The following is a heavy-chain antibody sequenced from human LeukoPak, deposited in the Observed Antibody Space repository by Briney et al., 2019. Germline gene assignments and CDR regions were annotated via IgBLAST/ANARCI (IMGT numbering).Heavy chain of an antibody. V-gene: IGHV4-38-2*02. CDR2: IYHSGST. CDR3: ARADYSSTWSHDYYYMDA. CDR1: GYSISSGYY. Sequence: SETLSLTCTVSGYSISSGYYWGWIRQPPGKGLEWIGSIYHSGSTYYNPSLKSRVTISVDTSKNQFSLKLSSVTAADTAVYYCARADYSSTWSHDYYYMDAWGKGTTVTVSS. J-gene: IGHJ6*03. D-gene: IGHD6-13*01.